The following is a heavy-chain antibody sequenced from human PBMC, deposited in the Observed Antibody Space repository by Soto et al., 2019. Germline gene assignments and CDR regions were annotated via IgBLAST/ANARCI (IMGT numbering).Heavy chain of an antibody. J-gene: IGHJ4*02. V-gene: IGHV3-23*01. Sequence: GGSLRLSCAASGFTFSSYAMSWVRQAPGKGLEWVSAISGSGGSTYYADSVKGRFTISRDNSKNTLYLQMNSLRAEDTAVYYCAKTDNYDSSGYPHLIDYWGQGTLVTVSS. CDR3: AKTDNYDSSGYPHLIDY. CDR1: GFTFSSYA. D-gene: IGHD3-22*01. CDR2: ISGSGGST.